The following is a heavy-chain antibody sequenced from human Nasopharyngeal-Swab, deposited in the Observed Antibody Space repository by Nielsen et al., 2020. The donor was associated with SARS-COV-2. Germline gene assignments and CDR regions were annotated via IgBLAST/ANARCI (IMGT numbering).Heavy chain of an antibody. D-gene: IGHD5-24*01. Sequence: WIRQPPGKGLKWVSVIYSGGSTYYADSVKGRFTISRDNSKNTLYLQMNSLRAEDTAVYYCARSRGRDGYNYAFDIWGQGTMVTVSS. CDR2: IYSGGST. V-gene: IGHV3-53*01. J-gene: IGHJ3*02. CDR3: ARSRGRDGYNYAFDI.